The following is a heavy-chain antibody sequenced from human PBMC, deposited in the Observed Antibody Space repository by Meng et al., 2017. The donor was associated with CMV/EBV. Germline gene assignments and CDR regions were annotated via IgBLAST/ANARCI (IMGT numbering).Heavy chain of an antibody. V-gene: IGHV4-61*02. Sequence: HVHRQGSGPGRVKPSTTLSLPCSVSGGCISSGSYYWSCSRQPAGKGLGWIGRIYTSGSTNYNPSLKSRVTISVDTSKNQFSLKLSSVTAADTAVYYCARVRGGRIDYWGQGTLVTAS. CDR1: GGCISSGSYY. CDR3: ARVRGGRIDY. CDR2: IYTSGST. J-gene: IGHJ4*02.